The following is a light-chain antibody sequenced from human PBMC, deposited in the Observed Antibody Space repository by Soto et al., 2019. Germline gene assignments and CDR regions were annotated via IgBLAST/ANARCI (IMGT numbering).Light chain of an antibody. CDR3: QQYGSSPVT. J-gene: IGKJ4*01. CDR1: QNVGANY. V-gene: IGKV3D-20*01. CDR2: DAS. Sequence: ENVLTQSPATLSLSPGERATLSCGASQNVGANYLAWYQQRPGLAPRLLIYDASNRATGVPDRFSGSGSGTDFTLTINRLEPEDFAVYYSQQYGSSPVTFGGGTKVEIQ.